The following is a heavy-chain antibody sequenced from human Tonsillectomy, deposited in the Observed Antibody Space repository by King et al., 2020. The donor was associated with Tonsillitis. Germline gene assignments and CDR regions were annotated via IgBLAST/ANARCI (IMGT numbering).Heavy chain of an antibody. CDR1: GFTFSSFA. CDR3: AKGGSGWYGGLDY. J-gene: IGHJ4*02. V-gene: IGHV3-23*04. Sequence: VQLVESGGALLQPGGSLRLSCAASGFTFSSFAMNWVRQAPGKGLEWVSSISGSGGTTYYADPVKGRLPISRDNSKKTLYLQMDSLGAQDTAVYYCAKGGSGWYGGLDYWGQGTLVAVSS. D-gene: IGHD6-19*01. CDR2: ISGSGGTT.